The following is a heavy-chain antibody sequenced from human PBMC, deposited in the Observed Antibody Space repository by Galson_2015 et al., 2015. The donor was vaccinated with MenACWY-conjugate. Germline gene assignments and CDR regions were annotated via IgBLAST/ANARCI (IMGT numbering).Heavy chain of an antibody. CDR2: IYYSGST. CDR1: GGSISSYY. Sequence: LTCTVSGGSISSYYWSWIRQPPGTGLEWIGYIYYSGSTNYNPSLKSRVTISVDTSKNQFSLKLSSVTAADTAVYYCARDHDYGGNSSGFHWFDPWGQGTLVTVSS. D-gene: IGHD4-23*01. CDR3: ARDHDYGGNSSGFHWFDP. J-gene: IGHJ5*02. V-gene: IGHV4-59*01.